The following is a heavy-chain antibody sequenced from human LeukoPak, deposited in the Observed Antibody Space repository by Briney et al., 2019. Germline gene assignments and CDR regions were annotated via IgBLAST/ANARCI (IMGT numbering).Heavy chain of an antibody. CDR3: ARLALPSITIFGVVINQYYFDY. D-gene: IGHD3-3*01. CDR1: DFSIRNNYY. Sequence: PSETLSLTCTVSDFSIRNNYYWGWLRQPPGKGLEWIGGVHHSGSTYYNPSLKSRVTMSVDTSKNQFSLKLSSVTAADTAVYYCARLALPSITIFGVVINQYYFDYWGQGTLVTVSS. CDR2: VHHSGST. J-gene: IGHJ4*02. V-gene: IGHV4-38-2*02.